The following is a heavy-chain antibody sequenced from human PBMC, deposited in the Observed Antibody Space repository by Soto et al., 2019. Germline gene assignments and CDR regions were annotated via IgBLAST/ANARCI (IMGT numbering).Heavy chain of an antibody. Sequence: ASVKVSCKASGYTFTGYYMHRVRQAPGQGLEWMGWINPNSGGTNYAQKSQGWVTMTRDTSISTAYMELSRLRSDDTAVYYCARGGSLDYYGSGSHFDYWGQGTLVTVSS. CDR1: GYTFTGYY. D-gene: IGHD3-10*01. CDR2: INPNSGGT. J-gene: IGHJ4*02. V-gene: IGHV1-2*04. CDR3: ARGGSLDYYGSGSHFDY.